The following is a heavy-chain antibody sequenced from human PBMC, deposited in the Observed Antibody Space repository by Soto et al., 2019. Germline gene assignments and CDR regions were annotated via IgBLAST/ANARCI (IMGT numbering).Heavy chain of an antibody. Sequence: SGPTLVNPTPPLTLTCTFSGFSLSTSGGGVGGIRQPPGKALEWLALIYWNDDKRYSPSLKSRLTITKDTSKNQVVLTMTNMDPVDTATYYCAHRVGVSTFEVIFDYWGQGTLVTVSS. CDR2: IYWNDDK. CDR1: GFSLSTSGGG. D-gene: IGHD2-15*01. J-gene: IGHJ4*02. CDR3: AHRVGVSTFEVIFDY. V-gene: IGHV2-5*01.